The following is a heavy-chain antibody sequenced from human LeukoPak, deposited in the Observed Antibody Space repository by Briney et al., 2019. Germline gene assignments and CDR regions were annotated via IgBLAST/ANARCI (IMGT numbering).Heavy chain of an antibody. CDR1: GFTFSSYE. CDR3: ARGAYYDSSGYYYDIDY. CDR2: ISSSGSTI. J-gene: IGHJ4*02. D-gene: IGHD3-22*01. V-gene: IGHV3-48*03. Sequence: PGGSLRLSCAASGFTFSSYEMNWVRQAPGKGLEWVSYISSSGSTIYYANSVKGRFTISRDNAKNSLYLQMNSLRAEDTAVYYCARGAYYDSSGYYYDIDYWGQGTLVTVSS.